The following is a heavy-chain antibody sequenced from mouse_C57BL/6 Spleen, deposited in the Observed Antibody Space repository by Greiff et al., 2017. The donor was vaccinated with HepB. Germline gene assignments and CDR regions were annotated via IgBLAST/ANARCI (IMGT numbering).Heavy chain of an antibody. J-gene: IGHJ3*01. CDR2: IDPETGGT. CDR1: GYTFTDYE. Sequence: QVQLQQSGAELVRPGASVTLSCKASGYTFTDYEMHWVKQTPVHGLEWIGAIDPETGGTAYNQKFKGKAILTADKSSSTAYMELLSLTSEDSAVYYCTRDYYGSSYGWFAYWGQGTLVTVSA. V-gene: IGHV1-15*01. CDR3: TRDYYGSSYGWFAY. D-gene: IGHD1-1*01.